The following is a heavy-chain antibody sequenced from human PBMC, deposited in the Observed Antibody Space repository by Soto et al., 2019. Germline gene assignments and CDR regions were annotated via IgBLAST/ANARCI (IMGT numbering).Heavy chain of an antibody. CDR3: AHMIEVAFFDN. CDR1: GVSLSTSGMG. J-gene: IGHJ4*02. CDR2: GYWDDDK. D-gene: IGHD2-15*01. V-gene: IGHV2-5*02. Sequence: QVTLKESGPTLVKPTQTLTLTCTFSGVSLSTSGMGVGWIRQPPGKALEWLALGYWDDDKRYSPSLKSRLTITNDTSKDQVVLTMTYMDPWDTDTYYCAHMIEVAFFDNWCQGTLVTGSS.